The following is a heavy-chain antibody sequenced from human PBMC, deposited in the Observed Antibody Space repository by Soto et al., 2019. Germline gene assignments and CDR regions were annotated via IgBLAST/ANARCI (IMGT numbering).Heavy chain of an antibody. D-gene: IGHD1-26*01. Sequence: EVQVLESGGGLVQPGGSLRLSCAASGFTFSNYGMNWVRQAPGKGLEWVSGIRSDGDTTYNSDSVKGRFTVSRDTSKNTVYLQMNSLRAENTAVYYCAKGKGVGATPDGANCWGQGTLVTVSS. CDR1: GFTFSNYG. V-gene: IGHV3-23*01. J-gene: IGHJ4*02. CDR2: IRSDGDTT. CDR3: AKGKGVGATPDGANC.